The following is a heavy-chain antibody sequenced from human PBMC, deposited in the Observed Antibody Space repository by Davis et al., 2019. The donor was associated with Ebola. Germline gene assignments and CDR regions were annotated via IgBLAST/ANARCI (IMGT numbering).Heavy chain of an antibody. Sequence: MPGGSLRLSCAVSGGSISSSNWWSWVRQPPGKGLEWIGEIYHSGSTNYNPSLKSRVTISVDTSKNQFSLKLSSVTAADTAVYYCARFVVTTSLVGFDYWGQGTLVTVSS. J-gene: IGHJ4*02. CDR2: IYHSGST. CDR3: ARFVVTTSLVGFDY. CDR1: GGSISSSNW. D-gene: IGHD2-21*02. V-gene: IGHV4-4*02.